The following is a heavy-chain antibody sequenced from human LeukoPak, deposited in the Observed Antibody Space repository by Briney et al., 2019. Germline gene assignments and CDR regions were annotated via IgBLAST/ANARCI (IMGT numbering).Heavy chain of an antibody. CDR2: ISSSSSYI. CDR3: ARGNLVRYFDY. D-gene: IGHD2-8*02. Sequence: GGSLRLPCAASGFTFSNHGMNWVRQAPGKGLEWVSSISSSSSYIYYADSVKGRFTISRDNAKNSLYLQMNSLRAEDTAVYYCARGNLVRYFDYWGQGTLVTVSS. V-gene: IGHV3-21*01. CDR1: GFTFSNHG. J-gene: IGHJ4*02.